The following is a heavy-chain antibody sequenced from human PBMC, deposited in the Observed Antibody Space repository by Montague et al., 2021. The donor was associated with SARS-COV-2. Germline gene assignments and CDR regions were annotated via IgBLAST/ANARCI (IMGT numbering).Heavy chain of an antibody. CDR2: IYYSGST. CDR3: ARRSLGYCSGGSCYSGYDY. CDR1: GGSISSSSCY. J-gene: IGHJ4*02. V-gene: IGHV4-61*05. D-gene: IGHD2-15*01. Sequence: SETLSLTCTVSGGSISSSSCYWGWIRQPPGKGLEWIGYIYYSGSTNYNPSLKSRVTISVDTSKNQFSLKLSSVTAADTAVYYCARRSLGYCSGGSCYSGYDYWGQGTLVTVSS.